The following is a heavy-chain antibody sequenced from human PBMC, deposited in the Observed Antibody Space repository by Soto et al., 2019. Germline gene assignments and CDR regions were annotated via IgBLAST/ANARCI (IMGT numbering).Heavy chain of an antibody. J-gene: IGHJ4*02. V-gene: IGHV4-59*01. CDR2: IYYSGST. CDR3: ARAGLYYYGSGSYWVLDY. CDR1: GGSISSYY. Sequence: SETLSLTCTVSGGSISSYYWSWIRQPPGKGLEWIGYIYYSGSTNYNPSLKSRVTISVDTSKNQFSLKLSSVTAADTAVYYCARAGLYYYGSGSYWVLDYWGQGTLVTVSS. D-gene: IGHD3-10*01.